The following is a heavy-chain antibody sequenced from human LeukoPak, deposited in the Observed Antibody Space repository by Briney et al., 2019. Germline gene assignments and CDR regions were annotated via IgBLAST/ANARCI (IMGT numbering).Heavy chain of an antibody. V-gene: IGHV6-1*01. CDR1: GDSVSSNSVT. CDR2: TYRRSRWYN. J-gene: IGHJ4*02. Sequence: SQTLSLTCAISGDSVSSNSVTWNWGRQSPSRGLEWLGRTYRRSRWYNDDALSLKSRITISPDTSKNQFSLQLNSVTPEDTTVYYCARWKNYFDYWGQGILVTVSS. D-gene: IGHD1-1*01. CDR3: ARWKNYFDY.